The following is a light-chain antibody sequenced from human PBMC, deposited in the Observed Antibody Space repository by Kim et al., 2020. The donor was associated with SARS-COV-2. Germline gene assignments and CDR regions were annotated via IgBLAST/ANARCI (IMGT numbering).Light chain of an antibody. Sequence: EIVLTQSPGILSLSPGERATLSCRASKSVSSSYLAWYQQKPGQAPRLLIYGASSRATGIPDRFSGSGSGTDFTLTISRLEPEDFAVYYCQQYGSSPLTFGGGTKVEI. CDR2: GAS. CDR3: QQYGSSPLT. V-gene: IGKV3-20*01. CDR1: KSVSSSY. J-gene: IGKJ4*01.